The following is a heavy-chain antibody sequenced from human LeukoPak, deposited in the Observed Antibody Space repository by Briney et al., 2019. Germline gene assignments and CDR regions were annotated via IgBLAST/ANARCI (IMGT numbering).Heavy chain of an antibody. Sequence: PGGSLRLSCAASGFTFSSYSMNWVRQAPGKGLEWVSSISSSSSYIYYADSVKGRFTISRDNAKNSLYLQMNSLRAEDTAVYYCARARGYIYDSFDYWGQGTLVTVSS. D-gene: IGHD3-22*01. CDR1: GFTFSSYS. J-gene: IGHJ4*02. V-gene: IGHV3-21*01. CDR2: ISSSSSYI. CDR3: ARARGYIYDSFDY.